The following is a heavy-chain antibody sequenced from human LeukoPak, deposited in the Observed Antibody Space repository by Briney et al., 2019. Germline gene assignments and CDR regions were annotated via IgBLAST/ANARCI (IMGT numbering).Heavy chain of an antibody. CDR2: INVNSGGT. Sequence: GASVKVSCKASGYIFTGYYMHWVRQAPGQGLEWMGWINVNSGGTNYAQKFQGRVTMTRDTSISTVYMELSRLRSDDTAVYYCARVGLRYLEWLQNYFDYWGQGTLVTVSS. V-gene: IGHV1-2*02. CDR1: GYIFTGYY. CDR3: ARVGLRYLEWLQNYFDY. D-gene: IGHD3-3*01. J-gene: IGHJ4*02.